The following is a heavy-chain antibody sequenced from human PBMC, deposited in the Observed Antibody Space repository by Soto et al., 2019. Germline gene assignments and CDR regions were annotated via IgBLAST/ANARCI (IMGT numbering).Heavy chain of an antibody. CDR2: IIPICGTA. Sequence: QVQLVQSGAEVKTPGSSVTVSCKASGGTFRSYTISWVRQAPGQGLEWMGGIIPICGTANYDQKFQSGVTITAEESTSTSYMELSTLSSEDTAVYYCARGNHRWLQLWYFDLWGRGTLVTVAS. D-gene: IGHD5-12*01. V-gene: IGHV1-69*12. CDR1: GGTFRSYT. CDR3: ARGNHRWLQLWYFDL. J-gene: IGHJ2*01.